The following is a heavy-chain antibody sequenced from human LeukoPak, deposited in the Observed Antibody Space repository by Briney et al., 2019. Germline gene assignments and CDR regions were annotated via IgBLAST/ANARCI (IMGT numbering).Heavy chain of an antibody. CDR1: GFTVSSNC. CDR3: ARADYYYYGMDV. Sequence: PGGSLRLSCAASGFTVSSNCMSWVRQAPGKGLEWVSVIYSGGSTYYADSVKGRFTISRDNSKNTLYLQMNSLRAEDTAVYYCARADYYYYGMDVWGQGTTDTVSS. J-gene: IGHJ6*02. CDR2: IYSGGST. V-gene: IGHV3-66*01.